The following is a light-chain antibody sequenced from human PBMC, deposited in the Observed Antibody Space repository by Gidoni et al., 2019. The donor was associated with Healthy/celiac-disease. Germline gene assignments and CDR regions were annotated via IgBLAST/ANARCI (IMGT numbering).Light chain of an antibody. CDR2: AAS. CDR3: QQSYSTPLT. CDR1: QSISSY. J-gene: IGKJ4*01. V-gene: IGKV1-39*01. Sequence: DIQMTQSPSSLSASVGDRVTITCRASQSISSYLNWYQQKPGKAPKLLLYAASSLPRGVPSRFSGSGSGTDFTLTISSLQPEEFATYYCQQSYSTPLTFGGGTKVEIK.